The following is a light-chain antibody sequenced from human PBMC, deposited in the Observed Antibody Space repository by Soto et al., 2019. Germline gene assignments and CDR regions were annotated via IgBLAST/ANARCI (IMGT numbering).Light chain of an antibody. CDR1: QGIGDT. Sequence: EVVMTQSPATLYVSPGEGATLSCSASQGIGDTLAWYQHKPGQTPRLLTYDTSTRATGVPARFSGSRSGTEYTLPINSLQSEDFAVYYCQRYNTGPLTFGLGTKVESK. J-gene: IGKJ4*01. CDR3: QRYNTGPLT. V-gene: IGKV3-15*01. CDR2: DTS.